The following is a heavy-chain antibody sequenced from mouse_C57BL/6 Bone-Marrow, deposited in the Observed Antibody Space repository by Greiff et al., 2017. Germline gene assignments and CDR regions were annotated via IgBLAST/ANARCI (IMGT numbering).Heavy chain of an antibody. J-gene: IGHJ1*03. CDR3: ARGGDDYGYFDV. Sequence: VQLQQSGPELVKPGASVKISCKASGYAFSSSWMNWVKQRPGKGLEWIGRIYPGDGDTNYNGKFKGKATLTADKSSSTAYMQLSSLTSEDSAVYFCARGGDDYGYFDVWGTGTTGTVSS. D-gene: IGHD2-4*01. CDR2: IYPGDGDT. V-gene: IGHV1-82*01. CDR1: GYAFSSSW.